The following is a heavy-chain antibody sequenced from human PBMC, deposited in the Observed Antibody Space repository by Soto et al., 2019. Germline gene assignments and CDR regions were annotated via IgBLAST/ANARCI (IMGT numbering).Heavy chain of an antibody. CDR1: GGSISSGGYS. CDR3: ARVPDR. D-gene: IGHD2-2*01. V-gene: IGHV4-30-2*01. Sequence: SGTLALTCAVSGGSISSGGYSWSWIRQPPGKGLEWIGYIYHSGSTYYNPSLKSRVTISVDRSKNQFSLKLSSVTAADTAVYCCARVPDRWGQGTLVT. J-gene: IGHJ5*02. CDR2: IYHSGST.